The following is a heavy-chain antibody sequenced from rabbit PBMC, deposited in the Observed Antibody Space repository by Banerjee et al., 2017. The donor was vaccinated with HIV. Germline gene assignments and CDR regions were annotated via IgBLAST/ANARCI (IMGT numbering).Heavy chain of an antibody. CDR2: IYTGSSGST. CDR1: GFSFSSSYW. CDR3: ARNTYGYAGYAYYGMDL. J-gene: IGHJ6*01. V-gene: IGHV1S45*01. D-gene: IGHD6-1*01. Sequence: QEQLVESGGGLVQPEGSLTLTCTASGFSFSSSYWICWVRQAPGKGLEWIACIYTGSSGSTYYASWVNGRFTISRSTSLNTVDLKVTSLTGADTATYFCARNTYGYAGYAYYGMDLWGQGTLVTVS.